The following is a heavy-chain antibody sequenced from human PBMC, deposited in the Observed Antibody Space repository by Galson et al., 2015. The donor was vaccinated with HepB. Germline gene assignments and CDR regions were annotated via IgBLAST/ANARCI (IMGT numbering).Heavy chain of an antibody. CDR1: GFSFSSYS. J-gene: IGHJ4*02. Sequence: LRLSCSTSGFSFSSYSMNWVRQAPGKGLEWVSAISSSDGHTYYADSERGRFTISRDNSKNTLYLQMNSLRAEDTAVYYCARDQWAPDDSIGWYYWGQGTLVTVSS. CDR2: ISSSDGHT. D-gene: IGHD6-19*01. V-gene: IGHV3-23*01. CDR3: ARDQWAPDDSIGWYY.